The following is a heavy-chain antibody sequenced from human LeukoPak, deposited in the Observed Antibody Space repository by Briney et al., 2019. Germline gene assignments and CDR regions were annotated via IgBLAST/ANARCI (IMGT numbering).Heavy chain of an antibody. D-gene: IGHD3-22*01. CDR3: AKDGYYDSSGYYPYYFDY. V-gene: IGHV3-43*02. CDR1: GFTFDDYS. Sequence: PGGSLTLSCAASGFTFDDYSMHGVRQTPRKGLEGVSLIRGEGGGPYYPDSVKGRFTIFRNNSKNSLYLQMNSLRTEDTALYYCAKDGYYDSSGYYPYYFDYWGQGTLVTVSS. J-gene: IGHJ4*02. CDR2: IRGEGGGP.